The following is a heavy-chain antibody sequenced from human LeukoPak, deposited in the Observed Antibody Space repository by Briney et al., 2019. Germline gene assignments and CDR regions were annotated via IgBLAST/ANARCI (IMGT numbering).Heavy chain of an antibody. CDR3: ARALYYFDY. V-gene: IGHV3-53*01. J-gene: IGHJ4*02. Sequence: QPGGSLRLSCAASGLTVSSHYMSWVHQAPGKGLEWVSLVYSDGSTYYADSVKGRFTISRDNSKNTLYLQMNSLRAEDTAVYYCARALYYFDYWGQGTLVTVSS. CDR1: GLTVSSHY. CDR2: VYSDGST.